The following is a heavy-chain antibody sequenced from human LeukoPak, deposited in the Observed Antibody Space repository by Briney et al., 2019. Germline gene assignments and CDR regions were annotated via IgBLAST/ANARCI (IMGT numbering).Heavy chain of an antibody. CDR1: GGSFSGYY. Sequence: SETLSLTCAVYGGSFSGYYWSWIRQPPGKGLEWIGEINHSGSTNYNPSLKSRVTISVDTSKNQFSLKLSSVTAADTAVYYCARGLDLFDYWGQGTLVTVSS. D-gene: IGHD3/OR15-3a*01. CDR3: ARGLDLFDY. J-gene: IGHJ4*02. V-gene: IGHV4-34*01. CDR2: INHSGST.